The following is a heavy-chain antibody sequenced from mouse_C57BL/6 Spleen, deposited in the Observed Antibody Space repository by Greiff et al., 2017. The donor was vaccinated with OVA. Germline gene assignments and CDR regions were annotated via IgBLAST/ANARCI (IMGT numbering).Heavy chain of an antibody. J-gene: IGHJ4*01. CDR3: ARSGHYYGSSPHAMDY. V-gene: IGHV1-82*01. Sequence: LQESGPELVKPGASVKISCKASGYAFSSSWMNWVKQRPGKGLEWIGRIYPGDGDTNYNGKFKGKATLTSDKSSSTAYMQLSSLTSEDSAVYFCARSGHYYGSSPHAMDYWGQGTSVTVSS. CDR1: GYAFSSSW. D-gene: IGHD1-1*01. CDR2: IYPGDGDT.